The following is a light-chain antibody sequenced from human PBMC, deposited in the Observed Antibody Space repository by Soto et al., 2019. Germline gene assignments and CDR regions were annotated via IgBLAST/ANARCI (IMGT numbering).Light chain of an antibody. Sequence: EIVLTQSPDTLSLSPGETATLSFRASQSVSSSHIAWYQQKPGQSPRLLIDGASSRASGIPDRFSGSGSGTDFTLTISRLEPEDFAVYYCQQYVGLPPTFGQGTKVDIK. J-gene: IGKJ1*01. CDR1: QSVSSSH. CDR2: GAS. CDR3: QQYVGLPPT. V-gene: IGKV3-20*01.